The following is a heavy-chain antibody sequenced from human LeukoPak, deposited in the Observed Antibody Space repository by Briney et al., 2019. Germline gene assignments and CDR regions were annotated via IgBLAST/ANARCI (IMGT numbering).Heavy chain of an antibody. Sequence: PGGSLRLSCAVSGFTFNTYWMSWVRQAPGQGLEWVANIKEDGSEKHYGDSVRGRFTISRDNAKNSLYLRMNSLRAEDTALYFCARDTYDSSGYHFYYMDVWGKGTTVTVSS. D-gene: IGHD3-22*01. J-gene: IGHJ6*03. CDR3: ARDTYDSSGYHFYYMDV. CDR2: IKEDGSEK. V-gene: IGHV3-7*01. CDR1: GFTFNTYW.